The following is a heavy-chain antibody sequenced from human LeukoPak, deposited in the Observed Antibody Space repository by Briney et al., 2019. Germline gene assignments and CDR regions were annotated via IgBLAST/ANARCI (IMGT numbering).Heavy chain of an antibody. CDR1: GYTFTTYG. D-gene: IGHD6-19*01. V-gene: IGHV1-18*01. Sequence: GAAGKVSCKGAGYTFTTYGFSWVRQAPGQGLEWMGWVSVFANDNSVYAHQFHDRVTLTPATSTSTAYMELRSLRSDATAVYYCVRDRSPFAYWGQGTLVTVSS. CDR3: VRDRSPFAY. J-gene: IGHJ4*02. CDR2: VSVFANDNS.